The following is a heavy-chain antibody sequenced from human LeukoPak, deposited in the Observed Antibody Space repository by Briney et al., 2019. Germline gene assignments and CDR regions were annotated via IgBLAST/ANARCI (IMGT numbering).Heavy chain of an antibody. J-gene: IGHJ4*02. D-gene: IGHD3-3*01. V-gene: IGHV3-30*03. Sequence: GGSLRLSCTASGFTFGSYGMHWVRQAPGKGLEWVAVISYDGSNKYYADSVKGRFTISRDNSKNTLYVQMNSLRAEDTAVYYCARDPAKFWSGHDYWGQGTLVTVSS. CDR2: ISYDGSNK. CDR3: ARDPAKFWSGHDY. CDR1: GFTFGSYG.